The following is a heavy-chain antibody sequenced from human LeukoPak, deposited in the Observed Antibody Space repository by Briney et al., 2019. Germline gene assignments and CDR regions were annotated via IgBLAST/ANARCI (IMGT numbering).Heavy chain of an antibody. V-gene: IGHV4-34*01. J-gene: IGHJ4*02. CDR3: ARSAYYYGSGSYLYFDY. CDR1: GGSFSGYY. Sequence: SETLSLTCAVYGGSFSGYYWSWIRQPPGKGLEWIGEINHSGSTNYNPSLKSRVTISVDTSKNQFSLKLSSVTAADTAVYYCARSAYYYGSGSYLYFDYWGQGTLVTVSS. D-gene: IGHD3-10*01. CDR2: INHSGST.